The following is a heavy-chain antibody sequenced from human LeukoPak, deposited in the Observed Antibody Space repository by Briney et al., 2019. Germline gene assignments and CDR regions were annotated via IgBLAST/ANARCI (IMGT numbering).Heavy chain of an antibody. D-gene: IGHD6-19*01. CDR3: ARDLMYSSGYFDY. Sequence: ASVKVSCKASGYTFTGYYMHWVRQAPGQGLEWMGWINPNSGGTNYAQKFQGRVTMTRDTSISTAYMELSRLRSDDTAVYYCARDLMYSSGYFDYWGQGTLVTVSS. V-gene: IGHV1-2*02. CDR1: GYTFTGYY. J-gene: IGHJ4*02. CDR2: INPNSGGT.